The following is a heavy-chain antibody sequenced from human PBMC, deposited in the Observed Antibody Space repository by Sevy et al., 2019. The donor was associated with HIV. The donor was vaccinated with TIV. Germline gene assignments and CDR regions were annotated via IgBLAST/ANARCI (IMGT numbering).Heavy chain of an antibody. V-gene: IGHV3-30*02. CDR2: IWYDESEQ. D-gene: IGHD3-3*01. J-gene: IGHJ4*02. Sequence: GGSLRLSCAASGFTFSTYGMHWVRQAPGKGLEWVAFIWYDESEQYCADSVKGRCTISRDNSKSTLYLRLSSLRDEDTAVYYCAKDPRPSHRITTFGGVDYFEYWGQGTLVTVSS. CDR3: AKDPRPSHRITTFGGVDYFEY. CDR1: GFTFSTYG.